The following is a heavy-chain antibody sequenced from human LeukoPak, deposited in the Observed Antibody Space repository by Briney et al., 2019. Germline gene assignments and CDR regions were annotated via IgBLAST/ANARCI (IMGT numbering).Heavy chain of an antibody. CDR3: ARADIEVSYAPGGFDY. CDR2: IYYSGST. V-gene: IGHV4-39*07. J-gene: IGHJ4*02. D-gene: IGHD3-16*01. Sequence: SETLSLTCTVSGGSLSSSRYYWGWIRQPPGKGLEWIGSIYYSGSTYYNPSLKSRVTISVDTSKNQFSLKLSSVTAADTAVYYCARADIEVSYAPGGFDYWGQGTLVTVSS. CDR1: GGSLSSSRYY.